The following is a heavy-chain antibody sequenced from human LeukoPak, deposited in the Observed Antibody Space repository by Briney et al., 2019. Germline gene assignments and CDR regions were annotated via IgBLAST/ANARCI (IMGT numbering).Heavy chain of an antibody. D-gene: IGHD3-16*01. J-gene: IGHJ6*02. V-gene: IGHV3-21*01. CDR1: GFTFSSYS. CDR2: ISSSSSYI. CDR3: AKPWDYYGMDV. Sequence: PGGSLRLSCAASGFTFSSYSTNWVRQAPGKGLEWVSSISSSSSYIYYADSVKGRFTISRDNAKNSLYLQMNSLRAEDKAVYYSAKPWDYYGMDVWGQGTTVTVSS.